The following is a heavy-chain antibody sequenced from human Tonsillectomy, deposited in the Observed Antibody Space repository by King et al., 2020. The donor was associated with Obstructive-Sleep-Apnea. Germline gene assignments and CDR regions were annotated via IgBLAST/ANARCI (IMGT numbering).Heavy chain of an antibody. Sequence: VQLVESGGGLVQPGGSLRLSCAASGFTFSSYSMNWVRQAPGKGLEWVSYISSSSSTIYYADSVKGRFTISRDNAKNSLYLQMNSLRAEDTAVYYCAREVYCSSTSCYLNWFDPWDQGTLVTVSS. V-gene: IGHV3-48*04. CDR1: GFTFSSYS. CDR2: ISSSSSTI. D-gene: IGHD2-2*01. J-gene: IGHJ5*02. CDR3: AREVYCSSTSCYLNWFDP.